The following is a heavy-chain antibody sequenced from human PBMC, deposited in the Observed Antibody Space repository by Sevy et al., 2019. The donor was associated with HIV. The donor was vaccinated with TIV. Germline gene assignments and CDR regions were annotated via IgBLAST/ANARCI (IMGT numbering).Heavy chain of an antibody. CDR3: AKDSYFDNTLFDY. Sequence: GESLKIYCAASGFTLNNYAMNWVRQAPGKGLEWVSGISGSGGSTYYADSVKGRFTISRDNSKNTLYLQMNSLRAEDTAVYYCAKDSYFDNTLFDYWGQGTLVTVSS. D-gene: IGHD3-22*01. CDR1: GFTLNNYA. J-gene: IGHJ4*02. V-gene: IGHV3-23*01. CDR2: ISGSGGST.